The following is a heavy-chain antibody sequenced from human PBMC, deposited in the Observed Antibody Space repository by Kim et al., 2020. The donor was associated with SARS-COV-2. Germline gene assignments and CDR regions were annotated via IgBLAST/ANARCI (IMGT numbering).Heavy chain of an antibody. CDR2: IDQSGST. Sequence: SETLSLTCAVYGESFSGYQWSWIRQSPVKGLEWIGEIDQSGSTNYNPSLKSRVTISADTSKNQFSLKLSSVTAADTAVYYCARGRGGITMIVVVITAAEYYFDSWGQGTPVTVSS. V-gene: IGHV4-34*01. CDR3: ARGRGGITMIVVVITAAEYYFDS. J-gene: IGHJ4*02. D-gene: IGHD3-22*01. CDR1: GESFSGYQ.